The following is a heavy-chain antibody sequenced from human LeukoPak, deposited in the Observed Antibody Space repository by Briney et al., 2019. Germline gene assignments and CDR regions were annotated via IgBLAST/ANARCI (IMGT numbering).Heavy chain of an antibody. J-gene: IGHJ4*02. V-gene: IGHV1-18*04. CDR2: ITTFNDRT. CDR3: ARSGSSSWSSLLDY. CDR1: GYILTSYG. Sequence: VASVKVSCKASGYILTSYGITWVRQAPGQGLEWMGRITTFNDRTALAEKFRGRVTLNTDTTTAYLTLRKLRSDDTAVYYCARSGSSSWSSLLDYWGQGSLVIVSS. D-gene: IGHD6-13*01.